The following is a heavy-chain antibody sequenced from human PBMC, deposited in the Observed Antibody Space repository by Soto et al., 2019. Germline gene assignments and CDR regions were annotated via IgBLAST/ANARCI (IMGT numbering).Heavy chain of an antibody. Sequence: EVQLVESGGGLVQPGGSLRLSCADSGFTFSSYWMNWVRQAPGKGLEWVANIKQDGSEKYYVDSVKGRFTISRDNAKNSLYLQMNSLRAEDTAVYYCARGLYCTNGVCYSFDYWGQGTLVTVSS. J-gene: IGHJ4*02. CDR3: ARGLYCTNGVCYSFDY. D-gene: IGHD2-8*01. V-gene: IGHV3-7*03. CDR2: IKQDGSEK. CDR1: GFTFSSYW.